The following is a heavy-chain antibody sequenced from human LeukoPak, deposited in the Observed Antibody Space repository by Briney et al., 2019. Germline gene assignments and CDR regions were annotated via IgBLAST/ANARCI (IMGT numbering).Heavy chain of an antibody. CDR1: GFTFGADS. J-gene: IGHJ4*02. CDR2: ISRGGSTT. CDR3: ARDRPGKYYFDS. Sequence: GGSLRLSCVGSGFTFGADSMNWVRQAPDKGLEWISYISRGGSTTYYGDSAKGRSTISRDNAKNSVFLQLNSLRDEDTAVYFCARDRPGKYYFDSWGQGALVIVSS. V-gene: IGHV3-48*02. D-gene: IGHD1-14*01.